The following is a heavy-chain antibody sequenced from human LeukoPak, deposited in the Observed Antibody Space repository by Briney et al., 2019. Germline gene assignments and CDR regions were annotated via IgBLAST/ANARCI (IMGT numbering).Heavy chain of an antibody. CDR2: INHSGST. Sequence: SETLSLTCTVSSGSISSYYWSWIRQPPGKGLEWIGEINHSGSTNYNPSLKSRVTISVDTSKNQFSLKLSSVTAADTAVYYCARVCYWARPSYSSSWERKGYYFDYWGQGTLVTVSS. CDR3: ARVCYWARPSYSSSWERKGYYFDY. V-gene: IGHV4-34*01. J-gene: IGHJ4*02. D-gene: IGHD6-13*01. CDR1: SGSISSYY.